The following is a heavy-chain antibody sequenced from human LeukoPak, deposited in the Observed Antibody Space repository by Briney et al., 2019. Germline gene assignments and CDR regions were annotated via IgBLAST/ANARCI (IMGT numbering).Heavy chain of an antibody. CDR3: AKGHSSGYYFDAFDI. CDR1: GFTFSSYA. CDR2: ISGSGGST. J-gene: IGHJ3*02. Sequence: GGSLRLSCAASGFTFSSYAMSWVRQAPGNGLEWVSAISGSGGSTYYADSVKSRFTISRDNSKNTLYLQMNSLRAEDTAVYYCAKGHSSGYYFDAFDIWGQGTMVTVSS. D-gene: IGHD3-22*01. V-gene: IGHV3-23*01.